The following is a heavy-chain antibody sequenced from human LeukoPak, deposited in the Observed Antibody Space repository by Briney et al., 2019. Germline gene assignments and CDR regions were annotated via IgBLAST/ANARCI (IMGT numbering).Heavy chain of an antibody. V-gene: IGHV4-4*07. Sequence: PAETLTLTCTVSGVSFSSYYWSWIRQPAGKGLEWIGRIYTSGSTNYNPSPKRRVTTSSDASKNQFPHMASTVTAADTAADYCAREGGAYVWGSYRFDSWGQGTLVTVSS. CDR3: AREGGAYVWGSYRFDS. J-gene: IGHJ4*02. CDR1: GVSFSSYY. D-gene: IGHD3-16*02. CDR2: IYTSGST.